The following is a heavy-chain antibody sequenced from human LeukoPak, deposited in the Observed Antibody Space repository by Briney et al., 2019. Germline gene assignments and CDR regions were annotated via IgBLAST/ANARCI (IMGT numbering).Heavy chain of an antibody. CDR3: AREVPLRSGSYSNYYYYYYMDV. Sequence: GGSLRLSCAASGFAVSSNYMSWVRQAPGKGLEWVSVIYSGGSTYYADSVKGRFTISRDNSKNTLYLQMNSLRAEDTAVYYCAREVPLRSGSYSNYYYYYYMDVWGKGTTVTVSS. J-gene: IGHJ6*03. V-gene: IGHV3-53*01. CDR2: IYSGGST. CDR1: GFAVSSNY. D-gene: IGHD3-10*01.